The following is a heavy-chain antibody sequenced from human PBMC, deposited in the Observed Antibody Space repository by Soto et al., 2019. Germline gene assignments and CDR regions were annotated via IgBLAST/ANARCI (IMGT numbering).Heavy chain of an antibody. CDR1: GFTFSRFS. J-gene: IGHJ6*02. D-gene: IGHD3-10*02. V-gene: IGHV3-30-3*01. CDR2: ISYDGNNK. CDR3: ARDHGMFLSYYYYGMDV. Sequence: GSLRLSCAASGFTFSRFSMHWVRQAPGKGLAWVAVISYDGNNKHFAESVKGRFSISRDDSKNTVYLEMNNLRGDDSAVYYCARDHGMFLSYYYYGMDVWGQGTTVTDS.